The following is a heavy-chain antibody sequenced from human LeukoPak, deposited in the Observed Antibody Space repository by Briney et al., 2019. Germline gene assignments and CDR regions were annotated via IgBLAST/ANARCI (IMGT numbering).Heavy chain of an antibody. CDR3: ASTAVSSSWYGHYYYYMDV. CDR2: INHSGST. Sequence: SETLSLTCAVYGGSFSGYYWSWIRQPPGKGLEWIGEINHSGSTNYNPSLKSRVTISVDTSKNQFSLKLSSVTAVDTAVYYCASTAVSSSWYGHYYYYMDVWGKGTTVTVSS. V-gene: IGHV4-34*01. J-gene: IGHJ6*03. D-gene: IGHD6-13*01. CDR1: GGSFSGYY.